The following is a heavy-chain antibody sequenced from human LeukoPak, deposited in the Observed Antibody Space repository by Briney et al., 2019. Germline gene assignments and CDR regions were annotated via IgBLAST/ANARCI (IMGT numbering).Heavy chain of an antibody. CDR2: IKSKTAGGTT. Sequence: GGSLRLSCAGSGFTFSNARMSWVRQAPGKGLEWVGRIKSKTAGGTTDYAAPVKGRFTISRDDSKNTLYLQMNSLKTEDTAVYYCTPHLTPYGSCDHWGQGTLVTVSS. J-gene: IGHJ4*02. D-gene: IGHD3-10*01. CDR1: GFTFSNAR. V-gene: IGHV3-15*01. CDR3: TPHLTPYGSCDH.